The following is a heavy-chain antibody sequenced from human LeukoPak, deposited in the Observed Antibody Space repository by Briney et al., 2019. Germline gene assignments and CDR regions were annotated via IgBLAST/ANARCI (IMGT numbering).Heavy chain of an antibody. CDR3: ARGGRIVYWYFDL. CDR2: IYYSGST. D-gene: IGHD2-15*01. CDR1: GGSISSSSYY. V-gene: IGHV4-39*07. Sequence: SETLSLTCTVSGGSISSSSYYWGWIRQPPGKGLEWIGSIYYSGSTYYNPSLKSRVTIPVDTSKNQFSLELSSVTAADTAVYYCARGGRIVYWYFDLWGRGTLVTASS. J-gene: IGHJ2*01.